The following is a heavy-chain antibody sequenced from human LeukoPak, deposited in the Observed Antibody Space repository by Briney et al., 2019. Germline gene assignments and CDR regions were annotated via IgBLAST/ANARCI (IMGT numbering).Heavy chain of an antibody. D-gene: IGHD6-6*01. J-gene: IGHJ4*02. Sequence: GRSLRLSCAASGFTFSSYVMHWVRQAPGKGLEWVAVISYDGSNKYYADSVKGRFTISRDNSKNTLYLQMNSLRAEDTAVYYCARENRAYSSSSRFDYWGQGTLVTVSS. CDR2: ISYDGSNK. CDR3: ARENRAYSSSSRFDY. V-gene: IGHV3-30*01. CDR1: GFTFSSYV.